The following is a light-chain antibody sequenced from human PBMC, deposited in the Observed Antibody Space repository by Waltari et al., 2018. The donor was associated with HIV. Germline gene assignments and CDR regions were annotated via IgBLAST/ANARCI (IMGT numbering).Light chain of an antibody. CDR2: RYD. Sequence: QSLLTQPPSASGTPGQRVTISCSGSSSNIGTNYVYWYQQLTGTAPKLLIYRYDQRPSGVPDRFSASKSGTSASLDISGLRSEDETDYYCVAWDDTLSGPVFGGGTKLTVL. J-gene: IGLJ2*01. CDR3: VAWDDTLSGPV. V-gene: IGLV1-47*01. CDR1: SSNIGTNY.